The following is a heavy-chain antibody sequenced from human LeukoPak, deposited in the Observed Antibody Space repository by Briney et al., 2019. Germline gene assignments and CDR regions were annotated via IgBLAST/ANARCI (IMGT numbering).Heavy chain of an antibody. CDR2: IYYSGST. V-gene: IGHV4-39*07. Sequence: SETLSLTCTVSGGSISSSSYYWGWIRQPPGKGLEWIGSIYYSGSTYYNPSLKSRVTISVDTSKNQFSLKLSSVTAADTAVYYCANLRPYFDYWGQGTLVTVSS. CDR3: ANLRPYFDY. CDR1: GGSISSSSYY. J-gene: IGHJ4*02. D-gene: IGHD3-3*01.